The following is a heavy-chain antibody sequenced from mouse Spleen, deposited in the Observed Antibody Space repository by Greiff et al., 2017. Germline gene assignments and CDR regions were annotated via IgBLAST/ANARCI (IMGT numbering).Heavy chain of an antibody. D-gene: IGHD4-1*01. CDR3: ARGGDWAPAY. V-gene: IGHV3-6*01. CDR2: ISYDGSN. J-gene: IGHJ3*01. Sequence: DVQLQESGPGLVKPSQSLSLTCSVTGYSITSGYYWNWIRQFPGNKLEWMGYISYDGSNNYNPSLKNRISITRDTSKNQFFLKLNSVTTEDTATYYCARGGDWAPAYWGQGTLVTVSA. CDR1: GYSITSGYY.